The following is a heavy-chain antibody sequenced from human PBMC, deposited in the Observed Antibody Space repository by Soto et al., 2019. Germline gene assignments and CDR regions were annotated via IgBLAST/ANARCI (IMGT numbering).Heavy chain of an antibody. CDR1: GGTFSSYA. Sequence: SVKVSCKASGGTFSSYAISWVRQAPGQGLEWMGGIIPIFGSTSYAQKFQGRVTMTRDTSTSTVYMELSSLRSEDTAVYYCARGNPNYDFDYWGQGTLVTVSS. CDR2: IIPIFGST. V-gene: IGHV1-69*05. D-gene: IGHD4-4*01. J-gene: IGHJ4*02. CDR3: ARGNPNYDFDY.